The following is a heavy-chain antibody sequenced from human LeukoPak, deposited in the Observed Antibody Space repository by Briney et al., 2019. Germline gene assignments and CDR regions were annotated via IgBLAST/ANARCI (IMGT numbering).Heavy chain of an antibody. CDR2: IYTSGST. CDR3: ARDWITPRSSGWYEGWLDP. J-gene: IGHJ5*02. CDR1: GGSISSYY. D-gene: IGHD6-19*01. Sequence: SETLSLTCTVSGGSISSYYWSWIRQPAGKGLEWIGRIYTSGSTNYNPSLKSRVTMSVDTSKNQFSLKLSSVTAADTAVYYCARDWITPRSSGWYEGWLDPWGQGTLVTVSS. V-gene: IGHV4-4*07.